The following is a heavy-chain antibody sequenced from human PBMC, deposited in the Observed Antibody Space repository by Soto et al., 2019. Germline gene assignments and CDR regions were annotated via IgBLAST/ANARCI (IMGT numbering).Heavy chain of an antibody. Sequence: SVKVSCKASGGTFSSYTISWVRQAPGQGLEWMGRIIPILGIANYAQKFQGRVTITADKSTSTAYMELSSLRSEDTAVYYCARDLTYCSSTSRPNRFDCWGPGTQVTVSS. CDR3: ARDLTYCSSTSRPNRFDC. CDR2: IIPILGIA. D-gene: IGHD2-2*01. J-gene: IGHJ4*02. V-gene: IGHV1-69*04. CDR1: GGTFSSYT.